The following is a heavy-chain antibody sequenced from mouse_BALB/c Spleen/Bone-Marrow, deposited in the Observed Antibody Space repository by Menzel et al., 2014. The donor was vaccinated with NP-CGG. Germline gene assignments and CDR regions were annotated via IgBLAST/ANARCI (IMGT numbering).Heavy chain of an antibody. D-gene: IGHD1-1*01. J-gene: IGHJ3*01. CDR3: ARDYGSSVFAY. CDR2: NYPGNVNT. V-gene: IGHV1S56*01. CDR1: GYTFTSYY. Sequence: VQLQESGPELVKPGASVRISCKASGYTFTSYYIHWVKQRPGQGLEWIGWNYPGNVNTKYNEKFKGKATLTADKSSSTAYMQLSSLTSEDSAVYFCARDYGSSVFAYWGQGTLVTVSA.